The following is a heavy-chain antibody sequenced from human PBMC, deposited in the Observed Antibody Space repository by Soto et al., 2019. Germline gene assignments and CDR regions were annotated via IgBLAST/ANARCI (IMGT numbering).Heavy chain of an antibody. Sequence: QVQLVQSGAEVKKPGASVKVSCKASGYTFTSYGISWVRQAPGQGLEWMGWISAYNGNTNHAQKLPGRGPIPPATSTSTAYIELRSLRSDDTAVYFRAREVYSYSCRDYWGQGTLVTVSS. CDR1: GYTFTSYG. V-gene: IGHV1-18*04. CDR3: AREVYSYSCRDY. CDR2: ISAYNGNT. J-gene: IGHJ4*02. D-gene: IGHD6-13*01.